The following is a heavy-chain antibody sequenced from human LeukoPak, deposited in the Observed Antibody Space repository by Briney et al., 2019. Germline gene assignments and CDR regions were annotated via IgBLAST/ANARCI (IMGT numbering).Heavy chain of an antibody. J-gene: IGHJ4*02. V-gene: IGHV1-2*02. D-gene: IGHD2-15*01. Sequence: ASVKVSCKASGYTFTAYHMHWVRQAPGQGLEWMGWINPNSGGTKYAQKFQGRVTMTRDTSITTAYMELSRLKSDDTAVYYCARELSPVVKYYFDSWGQGTQVTVSS. CDR3: ARELSPVVKYYFDS. CDR1: GYTFTAYH. CDR2: INPNSGGT.